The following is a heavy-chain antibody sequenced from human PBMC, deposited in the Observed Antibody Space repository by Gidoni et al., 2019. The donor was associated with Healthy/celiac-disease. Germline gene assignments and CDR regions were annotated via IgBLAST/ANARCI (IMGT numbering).Heavy chain of an antibody. CDR1: GGSISSCGYY. J-gene: IGHJ4*02. Sequence: HVPLQESGPGLLKPSQTLSLTCTVSGGSISSCGYYWSWIRQHPGKGLEWIGYIYYSGSTYYNPSLKSRVTISVDTSKNQFSLKLSSVTAADTAVYYCAREIDELGVDYWGQGTMVTVSS. D-gene: IGHD1-26*01. CDR2: IYYSGST. CDR3: AREIDELGVDY. V-gene: IGHV4-31*03.